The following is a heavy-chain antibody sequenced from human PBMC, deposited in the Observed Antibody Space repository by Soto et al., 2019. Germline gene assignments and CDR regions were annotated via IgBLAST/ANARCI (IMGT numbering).Heavy chain of an antibody. V-gene: IGHV3-48*03. Sequence: GGSLRLSCVASEFTVSSYEMNWGRHAPGKGLEWVSYSSISGTTIYYTDSVKGRFTISRDNAKKSLYLQMNRMRAEDTAVYYCVRFGGAAAGPGDYWGQGTLVPVSS. CDR2: SSISGTTI. CDR3: VRFGGAAAGPGDY. J-gene: IGHJ4*02. CDR1: EFTVSSYE. D-gene: IGHD6-13*01.